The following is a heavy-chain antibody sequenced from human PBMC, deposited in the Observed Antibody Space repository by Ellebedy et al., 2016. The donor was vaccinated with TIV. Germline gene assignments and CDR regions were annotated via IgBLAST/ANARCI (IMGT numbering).Heavy chain of an antibody. D-gene: IGHD5-12*01. CDR2: IEYDGRTK. CDR1: GFTVSNYI. V-gene: IGHV3-30*04. Sequence: GESLKISCAASGFTVSNYIMHWVRQAPGKGLEWVALIEYDGRTKFYGDSVRGRITISRDNSNNTLSLQMNSLRAEDTAVYYCAREDKPEGDNYIGAFDFWGQGTLVTVSS. J-gene: IGHJ4*02. CDR3: AREDKPEGDNYIGAFDF.